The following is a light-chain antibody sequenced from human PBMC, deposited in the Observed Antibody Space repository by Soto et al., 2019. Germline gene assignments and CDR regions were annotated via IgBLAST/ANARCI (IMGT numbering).Light chain of an antibody. V-gene: IGLV2-23*02. Sequence: QSALTQPASVSGSPGQSITISCTGTSSDVGGYNYVSWYQQHPGKAPKLMIYEVTKRPSGVSDRFSGSKSGNTASLTISGLQAEDEADYYCCSHALTTTVLFGGGTKLTVL. J-gene: IGLJ2*01. CDR1: SSDVGGYNY. CDR3: CSHALTTTVL. CDR2: EVT.